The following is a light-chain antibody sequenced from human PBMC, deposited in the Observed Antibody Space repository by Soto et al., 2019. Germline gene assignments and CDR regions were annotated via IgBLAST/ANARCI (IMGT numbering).Light chain of an antibody. CDR3: LQHNSYPWT. CDR1: HDISTF. V-gene: IGKV1-9*01. J-gene: IGKJ1*01. CDR2: EAS. Sequence: IQMTQSPSLLSASIGDRVTITCRASHDISTFLAWYQQKPGKAPKLLIYEASTLQSGVPSRFSGSGSGTEFTLTISSLQPEDFATYYCLQHNSYPWTFGQGTKVDIK.